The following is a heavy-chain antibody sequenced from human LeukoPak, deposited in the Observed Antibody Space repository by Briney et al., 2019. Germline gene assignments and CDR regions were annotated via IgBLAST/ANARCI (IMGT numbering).Heavy chain of an antibody. CDR1: GFTFSSYW. Sequence: GGSLRLSCAASGFTFSSYWMNWVRQAPGKGLEWVANIKQDGSEKYYVDSVRGRFTISRDNTKNSLYLQMNSLRAEDTAVYYCAGGSGWLIDYWGQGTLVTVSS. CDR2: IKQDGSEK. D-gene: IGHD6-19*01. CDR3: AGGSGWLIDY. J-gene: IGHJ4*02. V-gene: IGHV3-7*01.